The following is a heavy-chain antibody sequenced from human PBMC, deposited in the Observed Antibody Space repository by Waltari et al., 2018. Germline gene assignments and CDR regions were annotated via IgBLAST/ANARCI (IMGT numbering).Heavy chain of an antibody. D-gene: IGHD3-10*01. CDR3: AKCGGAMVRREGYYYYMDV. Sequence: QLQLQESGPGLVKPSETLSLTCTVSGGSISSSSYYWGWIRQHPGKGLEWIGSIYYGGSTYYNPSLTSRVTISVDTSTNQFSLKLSSVTAEYTAVYYCAKCGGAMVRREGYYYYMDVWGKGTTVTVSS. CDR1: GGSISSSSYY. J-gene: IGHJ6*03. CDR2: IYYGGST. V-gene: IGHV4-39*07.